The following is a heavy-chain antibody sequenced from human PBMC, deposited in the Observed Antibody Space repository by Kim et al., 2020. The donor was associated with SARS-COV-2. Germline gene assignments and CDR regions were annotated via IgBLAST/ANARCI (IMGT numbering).Heavy chain of an antibody. CDR3: ARDLGYDILTPDAFDI. D-gene: IGHD3-9*01. V-gene: IGHV3-30*01. J-gene: IGHJ3*02. Sequence: SVKGRFTISRDNSKNTLYLQMNSLRPEDTAVYYCARDLGYDILTPDAFDIWGQGTMVTVSA.